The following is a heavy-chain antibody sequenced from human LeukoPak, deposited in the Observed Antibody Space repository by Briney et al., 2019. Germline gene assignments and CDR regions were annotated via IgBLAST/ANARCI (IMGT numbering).Heavy chain of an antibody. V-gene: IGHV3-23*01. J-gene: IGHJ4*02. D-gene: IGHD2-15*01. CDR3: AKVRIGYCSGGNCYVFDY. Sequence: GGSLRLSCAASGFTFSSYAMSWVRQAPGKGLEWVSAISDSGGSTYYADSVKGRFTISRDNSRNTLYLQMNSLGVEDTAVYYCAKVRIGYCSGGNCYVFDYWGQGTLVTVSS. CDR1: GFTFSSYA. CDR2: ISDSGGST.